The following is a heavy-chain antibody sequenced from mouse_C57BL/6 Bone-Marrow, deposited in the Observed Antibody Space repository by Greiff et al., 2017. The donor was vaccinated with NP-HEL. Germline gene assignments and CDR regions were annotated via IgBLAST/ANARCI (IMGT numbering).Heavy chain of an antibody. J-gene: IGHJ4*01. CDR3: ARYTDDYDYDGYAMDY. CDR1: GFTFTDYY. Sequence: EVMLVESGGGLVQPGGSLSLSCAASGFTFTDYYMSWVRQPPGKALEWLGFIRNKANGYTTEYSASVKGRFTISRDNSQSILYLQMNALRAEDSATYYCARYTDDYDYDGYAMDYWGQGTSVTVSS. V-gene: IGHV7-3*01. D-gene: IGHD2-4*01. CDR2: IRNKANGYTT.